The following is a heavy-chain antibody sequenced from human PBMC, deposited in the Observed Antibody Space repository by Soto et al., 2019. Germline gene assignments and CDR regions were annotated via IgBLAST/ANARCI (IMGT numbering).Heavy chain of an antibody. J-gene: IGHJ4*02. CDR3: ARDRRIQLWLFDY. D-gene: IGHD5-18*01. Sequence: WASVKVSCKASGYTFTGYYMHWVRQAPGQGLEWMGWINPNSGGTNYAQKFQGRVTMTRDTSISTAYMELSRLRSDDTAVYYCARDRRIQLWLFDYWGQGTLVTVSS. CDR1: GYTFTGYY. CDR2: INPNSGGT. V-gene: IGHV1-2*02.